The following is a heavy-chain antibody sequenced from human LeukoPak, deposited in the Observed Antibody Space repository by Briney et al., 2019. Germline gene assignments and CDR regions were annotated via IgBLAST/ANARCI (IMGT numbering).Heavy chain of an antibody. D-gene: IGHD2-21*02. CDR3: ARGERYCGGDCSVFDY. J-gene: IGHJ4*02. V-gene: IGHV4-61*01. CDR2: IYYSGST. Sequence: SETLSLTCTVSGGSVSSGSYYWSWIRQPPGKGLEWIGYIYYSGSTNYNPSLKGRVTISVDTSKNQFSLKLSSVTAADTAVYYCARGERYCGGDCSVFDYWGQGTLVTVSS. CDR1: GGSVSSGSYY.